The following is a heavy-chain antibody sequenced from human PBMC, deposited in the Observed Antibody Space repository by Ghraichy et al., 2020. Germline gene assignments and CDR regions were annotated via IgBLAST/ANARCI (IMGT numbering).Heavy chain of an antibody. CDR2: VSGSGGST. V-gene: IGHV3-23*01. J-gene: IGHJ4*02. CDR3: AKGSGISGTYYYFDY. D-gene: IGHD1-26*01. Sequence: GGSLRLSCAASGFMFSSYAMTWVRQVPGKGLEWVSAVSGSGGSTHYADSVKGRFTISRDNSKYTLYLQMNSLRAEDTAVYYCAKGSGISGTYYYFDYWGQGTLVTVSS. CDR1: GFMFSSYA.